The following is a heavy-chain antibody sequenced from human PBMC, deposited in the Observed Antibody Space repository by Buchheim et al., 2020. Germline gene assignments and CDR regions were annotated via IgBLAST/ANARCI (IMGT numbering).Heavy chain of an antibody. CDR2: INPSGGST. D-gene: IGHD2-2*01. CDR3: AREGWDIVVVPAAKYYGMDV. V-gene: IGHV1-46*03. CDR1: GYTFTSYY. J-gene: IGHJ6*02. Sequence: QVQLVQSGAEVKKPGASVKVSCKASGYTFTSYYMHWVRQAPGQGLEWMGIINPSGGSTSYAQKFQGRATMTRDTSTSTVYMELSSLRSEDTAVYYCAREGWDIVVVPAAKYYGMDVWGQGTT.